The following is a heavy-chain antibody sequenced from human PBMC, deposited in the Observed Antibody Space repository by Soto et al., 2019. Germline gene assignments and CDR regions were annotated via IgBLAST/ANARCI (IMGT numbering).Heavy chain of an antibody. D-gene: IGHD2-15*01. J-gene: IGHJ4*02. Sequence: QITLKESGPTLVKPTQTLTLTCSFSGFSLRTSGLGVGWIRQPPGKALEWLALIYWDDDKRYSPSLETRLTITKDTSKNQVVLTMTNMDPVDTATYFCAHSIAPHLFDYWGQEILVTVSS. CDR2: IYWDDDK. CDR3: AHSIAPHLFDY. V-gene: IGHV2-5*02. CDR1: GFSLRTSGLG.